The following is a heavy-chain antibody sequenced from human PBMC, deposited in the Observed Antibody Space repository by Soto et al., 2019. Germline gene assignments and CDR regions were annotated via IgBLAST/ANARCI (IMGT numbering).Heavy chain of an antibody. Sequence: VEAGGGLTQPGESLRLSCAVSGFTVSGSDIHWVRQALGKGLQWVAGMHRDDSLDYADSVRGRFIVSGDTSNNTFLLHMNNLRVDDTAIYYCAREYVDRGLDHWGQGTQVTVSS. CDR1: GFTVSGSD. V-gene: IGHV3-53*01. D-gene: IGHD3-10*02. CDR2: MHRDDSL. CDR3: AREYVDRGLDH. J-gene: IGHJ4*03.